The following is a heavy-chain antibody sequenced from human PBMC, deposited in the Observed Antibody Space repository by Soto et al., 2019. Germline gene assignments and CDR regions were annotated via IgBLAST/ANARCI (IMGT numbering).Heavy chain of an antibody. CDR1: GYTFTSYY. J-gene: IGHJ1*01. CDR3: AICRNTMVREVYPPSVH. Sequence: ASVKVSCKASGYTFTSYYMHWVRQAPGQGLEWMGIINPSGGSTSYAQKFQGRVTMTRDTSTSTVYMELSSLRSEDTAVYYCAICRNTMVREVYPPSVHCGLAILVSVSS. V-gene: IGHV1-46*01. CDR2: INPSGGST. D-gene: IGHD3-10*01.